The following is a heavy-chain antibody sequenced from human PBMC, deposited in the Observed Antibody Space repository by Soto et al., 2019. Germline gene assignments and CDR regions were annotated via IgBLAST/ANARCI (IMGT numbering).Heavy chain of an antibody. J-gene: IGHJ4*02. Sequence: AAVKVSCKASGYTFTGYYMHWVRQAPGQGLEWMGWINPNSGGTNYAQKFQGRVTMTRDTSISTAYMELSRLRSDDTAVYYCARGKGYSYGTSLDYWGQGTLVTVSS. CDR2: INPNSGGT. CDR3: ARGKGYSYGTSLDY. D-gene: IGHD5-18*01. CDR1: GYTFTGYY. V-gene: IGHV1-2*02.